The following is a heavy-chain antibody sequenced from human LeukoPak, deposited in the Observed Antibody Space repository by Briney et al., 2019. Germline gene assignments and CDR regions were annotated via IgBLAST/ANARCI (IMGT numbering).Heavy chain of an antibody. Sequence: SETLSLTCPVYGASFRGYYWSWIRQPPGKGLEWIGEINHSGSTNYNPSLKSRVTISVDTSKNQFSLNLSSVTAADTAVYYCAGGYCSDTSCYNAFDIWDQGAMVTVSS. D-gene: IGHD2-2*02. CDR2: INHSGST. V-gene: IGHV4-34*01. CDR1: GASFRGYY. CDR3: AGGYCSDTSCYNAFDI. J-gene: IGHJ3*02.